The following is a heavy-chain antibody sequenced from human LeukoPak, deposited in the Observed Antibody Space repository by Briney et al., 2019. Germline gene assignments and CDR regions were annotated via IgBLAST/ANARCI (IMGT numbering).Heavy chain of an antibody. CDR3: ARDRTNFVDY. CDR1: GFTFSNYA. V-gene: IGHV3-23*01. Sequence: GGSLRLSCAASGFTFSNYAMNWVRQARGKGLEWVSSISGSGGTTYYADSVKGRFTISRDNSKNTLYLQMNSLGAEDTAVYYCARDRTNFVDYWGQGTLVTVSS. D-gene: IGHD3-9*01. J-gene: IGHJ4*02. CDR2: ISGSGGTT.